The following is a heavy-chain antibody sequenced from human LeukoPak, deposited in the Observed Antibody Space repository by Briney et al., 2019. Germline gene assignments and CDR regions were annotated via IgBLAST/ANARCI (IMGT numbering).Heavy chain of an antibody. CDR3: ARDLREQALDF. Sequence: GGSLRLSCAASGFTFSSYAMNWVRQAPGKGLEWVSAISGSGVSTYYADSVKGRFTISRDDSKNTLYLQMNSLRAEDTAVYYCARDLREQALDFWGQGTVVTVSS. D-gene: IGHD1-26*01. CDR1: GFTFSSYA. CDR2: ISGSGVST. V-gene: IGHV3-23*01. J-gene: IGHJ4*02.